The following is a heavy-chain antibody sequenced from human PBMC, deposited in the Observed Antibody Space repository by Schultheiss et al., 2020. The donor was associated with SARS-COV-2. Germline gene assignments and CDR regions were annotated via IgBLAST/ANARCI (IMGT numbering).Heavy chain of an antibody. CDR2: IYYSGST. V-gene: IGHV4-59*01. Sequence: SETLSLTCTVSGGSISSYYWSWIRQPPGKGLEWIGYIYYSGSTYYNPSLKSRVTISVDTSKNQFSLKLSSVTAADTAVYYCARDRLGYCSSTSCRNRPRFDPWGQGTLVTVSS. D-gene: IGHD2-2*01. CDR3: ARDRLGYCSSTSCRNRPRFDP. J-gene: IGHJ5*02. CDR1: GGSISSYY.